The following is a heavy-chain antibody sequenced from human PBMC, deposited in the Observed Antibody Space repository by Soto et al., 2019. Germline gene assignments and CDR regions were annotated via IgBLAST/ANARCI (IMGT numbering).Heavy chain of an antibody. CDR2: IYYSGST. D-gene: IGHD3-9*01. V-gene: IGHV4-59*01. Sequence: PSETLSLTCTVSGGSISSYYWSWIRQPPGKGLEWIGYIYYSGSTNYNPSLESRVTISVDTSKNQFSLKLSSVTAADTAVYYCARALILTGYYIHDAFDIWGQGTMVTVSS. J-gene: IGHJ3*02. CDR3: ARALILTGYYIHDAFDI. CDR1: GGSISSYY.